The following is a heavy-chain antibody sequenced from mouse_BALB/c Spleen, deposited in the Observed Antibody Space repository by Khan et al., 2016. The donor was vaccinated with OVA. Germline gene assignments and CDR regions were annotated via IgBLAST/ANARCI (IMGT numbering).Heavy chain of an antibody. Sequence: VQLKQSGGDLVQPGGSLKLSCAASGFTFSSYTMSWVRQTPEKRLEWVAFISNGGGSRYYPDTVKGRFTISRDNARNTRDREMSSLNPEDTAMYCWSRPTTTEYEDVMDYWGQGTSVTVAS. D-gene: IGHD1-1*01. CDR2: ISNGGGSR. J-gene: IGHJ4*01. CDR3: SRPTTTEYEDVMDY. V-gene: IGHV5-12-2*01. CDR1: GFTFSSYT.